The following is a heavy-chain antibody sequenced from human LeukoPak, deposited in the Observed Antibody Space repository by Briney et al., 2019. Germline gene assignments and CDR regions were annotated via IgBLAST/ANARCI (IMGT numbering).Heavy chain of an antibody. CDR3: AKQLGYCSDGSCYFPY. J-gene: IGHJ4*02. CDR1: GFPFSTYA. Sequence: GTSLRLSCAASGFPFSTYAMHWVRQAPGKGLEWVSAISNNGGYTYYADSVQGRFTISRDNSKSTLCLQMNSLRAEDTAVYYCAKQLGYCSDGSCYFPYWGQGTLVTVSS. V-gene: IGHV3-23*01. D-gene: IGHD2-15*01. CDR2: ISNNGGYT.